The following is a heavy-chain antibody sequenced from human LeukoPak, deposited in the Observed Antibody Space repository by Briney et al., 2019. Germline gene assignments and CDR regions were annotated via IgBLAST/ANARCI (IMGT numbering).Heavy chain of an antibody. CDR2: ISGSGGST. CDR1: GFTFSSYA. CDR3: AKSSGGDYGDYEALDY. J-gene: IGHJ4*02. Sequence: GGSLRLSCAASGFTFSSYAMSWVRQAPGKGLEWVSAISGSGGSTYYADSVKGRFTTSRDNSKNTLYLQMNSLRAEDTAVYYCAKSSGGDYGDYEALDYWGQGTLVTVSS. D-gene: IGHD4-17*01. V-gene: IGHV3-23*01.